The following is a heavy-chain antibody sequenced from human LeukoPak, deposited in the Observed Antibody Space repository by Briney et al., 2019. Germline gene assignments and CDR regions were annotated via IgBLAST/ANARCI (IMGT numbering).Heavy chain of an antibody. CDR3: AREANVLRYFDWLPEYFQH. V-gene: IGHV3-7*01. D-gene: IGHD3-9*01. J-gene: IGHJ1*01. Sequence: GGSLRLSCAASGFTFSSYWMSWVRQAPGKGLERVAHMNQDGSERYYVDSVRGRFTIFRDNSKNTLYLQMNSLRAEDTAVYYCAREANVLRYFDWLPEYFQHWGQGTLVTVSS. CDR2: MNQDGSER. CDR1: GFTFSSYW.